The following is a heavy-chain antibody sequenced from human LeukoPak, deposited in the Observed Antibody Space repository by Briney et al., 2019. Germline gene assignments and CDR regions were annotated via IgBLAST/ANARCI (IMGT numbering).Heavy chain of an antibody. CDR3: ARQGEYLYPLDS. CDR1: GGSISSYY. V-gene: IGHV4-59*08. CDR2: VYYSGST. Sequence: SETLSLTCTVSGGSISSYYWSWIRQSPGKGLEWIGYVYYSGSTNYNPSLKGRVTISVDTSKSQFSLKLTSVTAADTAVYYCARQGEYLYPLDSWSQGTLVTVSS. J-gene: IGHJ4*02. D-gene: IGHD6-6*01.